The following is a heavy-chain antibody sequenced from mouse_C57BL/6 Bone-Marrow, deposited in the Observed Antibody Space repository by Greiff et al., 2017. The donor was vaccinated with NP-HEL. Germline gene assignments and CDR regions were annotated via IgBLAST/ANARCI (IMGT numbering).Heavy chain of an antibody. CDR3: ARHYPNWDWYFDV. J-gene: IGHJ1*03. D-gene: IGHD4-1*01. CDR2: ISNGGGST. V-gene: IGHV5-12*01. Sequence: EVQGVESGGGLVQPGGSLKLSCAASGFTFSDYYMYWVRQTPEKRLEWVAYISNGGGSTYYPDTVKGRFTISRDNAKNTLYLQMSRLKSEDTAMYYCARHYPNWDWYFDVWGTGTTVTVSS. CDR1: GFTFSDYY.